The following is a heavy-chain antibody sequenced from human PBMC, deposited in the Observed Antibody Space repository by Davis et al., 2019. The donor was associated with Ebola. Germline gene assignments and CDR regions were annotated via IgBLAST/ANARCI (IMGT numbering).Heavy chain of an antibody. D-gene: IGHD6-19*01. CDR3: ARWVGSDWYYFDY. CDR2: INHSGST. CDR1: GGSFSGYY. V-gene: IGHV4-34*01. Sequence: SESLSLTCAVYGGSFSGYYWSWIRQPPGKGLEWIGEINHSGSTNYNPSLKSRVTISVDTSKNQFSLKLSSVTAADTAVYYCARWVGSDWYYFDYWGQGTLVTVSS. J-gene: IGHJ4*02.